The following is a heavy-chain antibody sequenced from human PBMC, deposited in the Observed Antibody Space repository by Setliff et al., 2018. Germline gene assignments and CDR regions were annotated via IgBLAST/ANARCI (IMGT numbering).Heavy chain of an antibody. CDR2: IYHRGRT. CDR3: ASPRRDDLDTPFDAFDL. Sequence: SETLSLTCDVSGISITSGHYWGWIRQPPGKGLEWIATIYHRGRTYYNPSLDSRVTISLDTSKNQYSLRLRSVTAADTAVYYCASPRRDDLDTPFDAFDLWGQGTKVTRLL. V-gene: IGHV4-38-2*01. D-gene: IGHD1-1*01. J-gene: IGHJ3*01. CDR1: GISITSGHY.